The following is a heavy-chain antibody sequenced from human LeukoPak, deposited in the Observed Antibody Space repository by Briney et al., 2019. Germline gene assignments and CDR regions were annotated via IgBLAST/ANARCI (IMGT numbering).Heavy chain of an antibody. Sequence: GASVKVSCRASGYTFTGYYMHWVRQAPGQGLEWMGWINPNSGGTNYAQKFQGRVTMTRDTSISTAYMELSRLRSDDTAVYYCARGYSYGYYYYYGMDVWGQGTTVTVSS. V-gene: IGHV1-2*02. CDR1: GYTFTGYY. CDR2: INPNSGGT. CDR3: ARGYSYGYYYYYGMDV. D-gene: IGHD5-18*01. J-gene: IGHJ6*02.